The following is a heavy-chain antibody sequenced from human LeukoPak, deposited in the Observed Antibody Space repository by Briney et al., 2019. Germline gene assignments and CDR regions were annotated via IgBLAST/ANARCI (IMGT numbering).Heavy chain of an antibody. V-gene: IGHV3-23*01. CDR2: ISAGGGTT. CDR1: GFTFSNYA. Sequence: HPGGSLRLSCAASGFTFSNYAMSWFRQTPGKGLEWVSAISAGGGTTYYADSVKGRFTISRDNSKNTLYLQMISLRAEDTAVFYCAKIAAAGRDLYYFDYWGQGTLLTVSS. CDR3: AKIAAAGRDLYYFDY. D-gene: IGHD6-13*01. J-gene: IGHJ4*02.